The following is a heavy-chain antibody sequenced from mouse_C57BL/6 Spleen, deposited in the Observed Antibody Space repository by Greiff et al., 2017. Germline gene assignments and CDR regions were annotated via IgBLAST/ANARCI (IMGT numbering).Heavy chain of an antibody. CDR3: ARERGFYDAMDY. D-gene: IGHD3-1*01. CDR2: INYDGSST. Sequence: EVMLVESEGGLVQPGSSMKLSCTTSGFTFSDYYMAWVRQVPEKGLEWVANINYDGSSTYYLDSLKSRFIISRDNAKNILYLQMSSLKSEDTATYYCARERGFYDAMDYWGQGTSVTVSS. CDR1: GFTFSDYY. J-gene: IGHJ4*01. V-gene: IGHV5-16*01.